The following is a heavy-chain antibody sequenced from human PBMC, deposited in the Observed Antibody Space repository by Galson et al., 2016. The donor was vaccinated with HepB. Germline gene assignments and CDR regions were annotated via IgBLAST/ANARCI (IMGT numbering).Heavy chain of an antibody. V-gene: IGHV3-23*01. CDR3: AKKKKLWFLMASIDH. CDR2: ISGGGGSE. D-gene: IGHD3/OR15-3a*01. Sequence: SLRLSCAVSGFTFSSYAMNWVRQAPGKGLEWVATISGGGGSEYYADSVKGRFTISRDNSKNTLVLQMNSLRAEDTAVYYCAKKKKLWFLMASIDHWGQGTLVTVSA. CDR1: GFTFSSYA. J-gene: IGHJ4*02.